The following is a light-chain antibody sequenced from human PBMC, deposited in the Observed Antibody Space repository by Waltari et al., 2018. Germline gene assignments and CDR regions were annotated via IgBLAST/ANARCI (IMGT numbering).Light chain of an antibody. CDR1: NIRSQN. CDR2: DDS. V-gene: IGLV3-21*02. Sequence: SYVLTQPRSLSVAPGQTAMITCGGNNIRSQNVHWYQHKSGQAPVLVIYDDSDRPSGIPERFSGSKCWNTAILTISRVEAGDEAAYYCQVWDSTSDHHVIFGGGTKLTVL. J-gene: IGLJ2*01. CDR3: QVWDSTSDHHVI.